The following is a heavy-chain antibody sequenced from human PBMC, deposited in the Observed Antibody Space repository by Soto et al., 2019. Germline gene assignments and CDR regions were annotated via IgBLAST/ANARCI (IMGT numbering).Heavy chain of an antibody. CDR1: GFTFSSYG. Sequence: GGSLRLSCAASGFTFSSYGMHWVRQAPGKGLEWVAVIWYDGSNKYYADSVKGRFTISSDNSKNTLYLQMNSLRAEDTAVYYCARDGYGSGSYYIDYWGQGTLVTVPS. V-gene: IGHV3-33*01. D-gene: IGHD3-10*01. CDR3: ARDGYGSGSYYIDY. CDR2: IWYDGSNK. J-gene: IGHJ4*02.